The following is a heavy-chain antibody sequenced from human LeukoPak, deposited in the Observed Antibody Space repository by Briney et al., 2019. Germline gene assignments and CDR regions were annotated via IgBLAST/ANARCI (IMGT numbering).Heavy chain of an antibody. CDR3: ARSVPYGTTWYGRSDC. D-gene: IGHD6-13*01. CDR1: GFPFYSYW. V-gene: IGHV3-7*03. J-gene: IGHJ4*02. CDR2: IRHDGSTK. Sequence: PGGSLRLSCTASGFPFYSYWMTWVRQTPGKGLEWVANIRHDGSTKYYVDSVKGRFTISRDNAMNSLYLQMDGLRVEDTAIYYCARSVPYGTTWYGRSDCWGQGTQVTVSS.